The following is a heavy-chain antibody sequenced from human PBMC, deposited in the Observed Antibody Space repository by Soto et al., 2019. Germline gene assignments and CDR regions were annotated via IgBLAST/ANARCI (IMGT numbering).Heavy chain of an antibody. CDR2: ITPIFGTA. J-gene: IGHJ6*02. CDR3: AREYNWNDIRYGMDV. Sequence: GASVKVSCKASGGTFSSYAISWVRQAPGQGLEWMGGITPIFGTANYAQKFQGRVTITADESTSTVYMELTSLRSEDTAVYFCAREYNWNDIRYGMDVWGQGTTVTVSS. D-gene: IGHD1-20*01. V-gene: IGHV1-69*13. CDR1: GGTFSSYA.